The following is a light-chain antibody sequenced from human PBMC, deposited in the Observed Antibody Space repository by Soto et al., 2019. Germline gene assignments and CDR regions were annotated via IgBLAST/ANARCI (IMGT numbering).Light chain of an antibody. CDR2: AAS. V-gene: IGKV1-27*01. J-gene: IGKJ1*01. CDR3: QKYDSAPRT. CDR1: RGISKY. Sequence: DIQMTQSPSSLSASVGDRVTITCRASRGISKYLAWYQQTPGKVPRLLIYAASTLQSGVPFRFSGSGSGTDLTLTISSLQPEDVETYYCQKYDSAPRTIGQGTKVDIK.